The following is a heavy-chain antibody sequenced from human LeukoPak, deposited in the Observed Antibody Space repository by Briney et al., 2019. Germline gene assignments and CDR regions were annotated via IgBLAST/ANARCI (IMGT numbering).Heavy chain of an antibody. CDR1: GNSISSGYD. J-gene: IGHJ5*02. D-gene: IGHD2-2*01. CDR2: IYHSGST. V-gene: IGHV4-38-2*02. CDR3: ARDKILGDIVVVPAASGWFDP. Sequence: SETLSLTCAVSGNSISSGYDWGWIRQPPGKGLEWIGSIYHSGSTYYNPSLKSRVTISVDTSKNQFSLKLSSVTAADTAVYYCARDKILGDIVVVPAASGWFDPWGQGTLVTVSS.